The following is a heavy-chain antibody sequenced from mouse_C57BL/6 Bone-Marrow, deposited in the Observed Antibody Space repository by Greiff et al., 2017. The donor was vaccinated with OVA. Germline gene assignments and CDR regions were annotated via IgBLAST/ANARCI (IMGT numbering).Heavy chain of an antibody. D-gene: IGHD1-1*01. V-gene: IGHV14-2*01. Sequence: VQLQQSGAELVKPGASVKLSCTASGFNIKDYYMHWVKQRTEQGLEWIGRIDPEDGETKYAAKFQGKATITADTSSNTAYMQLSSLTSEDTAVYYCARSGLYYGSSWYVDVWGTGTTVTVSS. CDR3: ARSGLYYGSSWYVDV. CDR2: IDPEDGET. CDR1: GFNIKDYY. J-gene: IGHJ1*03.